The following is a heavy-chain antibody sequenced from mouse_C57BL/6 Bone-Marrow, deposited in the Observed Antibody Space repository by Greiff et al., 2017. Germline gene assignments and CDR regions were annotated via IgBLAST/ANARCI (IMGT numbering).Heavy chain of an antibody. D-gene: IGHD1-1*01. CDR2: IRSKSNNYAT. J-gene: IGHJ3*01. V-gene: IGHV10-1*01. CDR1: GFSFNTYA. Sequence: EVKLQESGGGLVQPKGSLKLSCAASGFSFNTYAMNWVRQAPGKGLEWVARIRSKSNNYATYYADSVKDRFTISRDDSESMLYLQMNNLKTEDTAMYYCVGGSRKGAWFAYWGQGTLVTVSA. CDR3: VGGSRKGAWFAY.